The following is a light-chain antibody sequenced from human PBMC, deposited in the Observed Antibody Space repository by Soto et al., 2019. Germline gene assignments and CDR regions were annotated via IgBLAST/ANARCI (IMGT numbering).Light chain of an antibody. CDR2: GAS. V-gene: IGKV3-20*01. CDR1: QNVRNNY. Sequence: EAELTQSPGTLSLSPGERATLSCRASQNVRNNYIGWYQQKPGQAPRLIIYGASIGASGIPDRCSGGGSGTDFTLTISRLEPEDFAVYYCQGYGNSRTFGQGTKVEIK. J-gene: IGKJ1*01. CDR3: QGYGNSRT.